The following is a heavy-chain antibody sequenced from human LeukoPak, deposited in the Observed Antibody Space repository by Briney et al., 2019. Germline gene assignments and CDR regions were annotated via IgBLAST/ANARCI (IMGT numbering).Heavy chain of an antibody. J-gene: IGHJ4*02. V-gene: IGHV3-30*02. CDR3: ARGQWSDY. CDR1: GFTFSSYG. Sequence: GGSLRLSCAASGFTFSSYGMHWVRQAPGRGLEWEAFIRYDGSDKYYADSVKGRFPISRDNSKNTLFLQMNSLRAEDTAVYYCARGQWSDYWGQGTLVTVSS. D-gene: IGHD6-19*01. CDR2: IRYDGSDK.